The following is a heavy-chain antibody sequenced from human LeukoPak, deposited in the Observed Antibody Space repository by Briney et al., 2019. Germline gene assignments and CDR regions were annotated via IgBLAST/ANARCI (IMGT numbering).Heavy chain of an antibody. CDR1: GFTFDDYA. Sequence: GGSLRLSCAASGFTFDDYAMHWVRQAPGKGLEWVSGISWNSGSIGYADSVKGRFTISRDNAKNSLYLQMNSLRAEDTALYYCAKDGRRVLYSGSYYRDAFDIWGQGTMVTVSS. D-gene: IGHD1-26*01. J-gene: IGHJ3*02. CDR2: ISWNSGSI. CDR3: AKDGRRVLYSGSYYRDAFDI. V-gene: IGHV3-9*01.